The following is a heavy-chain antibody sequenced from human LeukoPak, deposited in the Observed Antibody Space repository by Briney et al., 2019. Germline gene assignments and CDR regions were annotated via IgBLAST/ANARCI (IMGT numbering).Heavy chain of an antibody. V-gene: IGHV3-30*04. CDR3: ARERQVTVLHSGAFYI. D-gene: IGHD2-21*01. CDR2: IENDGSDT. Sequence: GGSLRLSCAASGFTFSAYFMHWVREAPGKGVEWVADIENDGSDTFYIESVKGGFTISRDNSKNTLYLQMNSLRAEDTAIYFCARERQVTVLHSGAFYIWGQGTMVTVSS. J-gene: IGHJ3*02. CDR1: GFTFSAYF.